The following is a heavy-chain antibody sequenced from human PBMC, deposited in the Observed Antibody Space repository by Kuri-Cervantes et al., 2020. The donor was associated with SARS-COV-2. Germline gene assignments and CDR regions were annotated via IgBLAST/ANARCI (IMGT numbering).Heavy chain of an antibody. CDR2: ITVYNGNT. Sequence: ASVKVSCKASGYTFTSYGISWVRQAPGQGLEWMGWITVYNGNTNYAQKLQGRVTMTTDTSTSTAYMELRSLRSDDTAVYYCARDPSLGVGYCSSTSCYYDYFDYWGQGTLVTVSS. CDR1: GYTFTSYG. D-gene: IGHD2-2*01. J-gene: IGHJ4*02. V-gene: IGHV1-18*04. CDR3: ARDPSLGVGYCSSTSCYYDYFDY.